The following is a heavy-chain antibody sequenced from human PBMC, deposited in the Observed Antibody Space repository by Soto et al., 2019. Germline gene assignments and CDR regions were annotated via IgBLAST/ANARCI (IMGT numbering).Heavy chain of an antibody. CDR2: ISGYNGNT. Sequence: QVQLVQSGAEVKKPGASVTVSCKTSGYTFSNYGINWVRQAPGQGLEWMGWISGYNGNTNYAQTVHGRVTMSTDTSKGTVYMGLRSLKSDDTAIYYCSRFIMVGGWFDPNYYHGMDVWGQGTTVTVSS. J-gene: IGHJ6*02. V-gene: IGHV1-18*01. CDR3: SRFIMVGGWFDPNYYHGMDV. D-gene: IGHD6-19*01. CDR1: GYTFSNYG.